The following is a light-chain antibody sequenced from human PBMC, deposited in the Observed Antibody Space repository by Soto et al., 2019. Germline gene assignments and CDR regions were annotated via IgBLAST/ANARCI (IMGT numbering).Light chain of an antibody. CDR2: GAF. CDR1: QSVSTN. V-gene: IGKV3-15*01. Sequence: ERVMTQSPATLSVSPGERATLSCRASQSVSTNLAWYQQKPGQAPRPLIYGAFTRATGIPARFSGSGSGTEFTLTISNLQSEDFAVYYCQQYNNWPRTFGQGTKVEIK. CDR3: QQYNNWPRT. J-gene: IGKJ1*01.